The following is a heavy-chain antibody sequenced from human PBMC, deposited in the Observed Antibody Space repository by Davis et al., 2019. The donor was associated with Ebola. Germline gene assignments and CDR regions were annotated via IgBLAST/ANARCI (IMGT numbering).Heavy chain of an antibody. J-gene: IGHJ5*02. CDR1: GGSISSGGYS. Sequence: LRLSCTVSGGSISSGGYSWSCIRQHPGTGLAWIGYIYYSGSTYYNPSLKSRVTISVDTSKNQFSLKLSSVTAADTAVYYCAGGRTTVTTIWFDPWGQGTLVTVSS. CDR3: AGGRTTVTTIWFDP. V-gene: IGHV4-31*03. CDR2: IYYSGST. D-gene: IGHD4-11*01.